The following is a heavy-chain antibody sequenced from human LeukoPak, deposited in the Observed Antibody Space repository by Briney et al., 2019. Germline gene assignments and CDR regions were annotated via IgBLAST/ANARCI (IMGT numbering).Heavy chain of an antibody. CDR2: INHSGST. CDR1: GGSFSGYY. V-gene: IGHV4-34*01. D-gene: IGHD6-6*01. CDR3: ARGLEYSRSSPFDY. Sequence: PSETLSLTCAVYGGSFSGYYWSWIRQPPEKGLELIGEINHSGSTNYNPSLKSRVTISVDTSKNQFSLKLSSVTAADTAVYYCARGLEYSRSSPFDYWGQGTLVTVSS. J-gene: IGHJ4*02.